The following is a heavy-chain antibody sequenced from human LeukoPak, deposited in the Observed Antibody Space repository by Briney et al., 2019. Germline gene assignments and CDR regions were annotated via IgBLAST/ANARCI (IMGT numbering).Heavy chain of an antibody. CDR3: LKGDSGGATPYYFDS. V-gene: IGHV3-9*01. CDR1: GFTFDDYA. J-gene: IGHJ4*02. Sequence: GRSLRLSCAASGFTFDDYAMHWVRQGPGKGLEWISGITWNTDTIVYADSVMGRFTISKDNAKNSLYLQMNSLRAEDTALYYCLKGDSGGATPYYFDSWGQGTLVTVSS. D-gene: IGHD1-26*01. CDR2: ITWNTDTI.